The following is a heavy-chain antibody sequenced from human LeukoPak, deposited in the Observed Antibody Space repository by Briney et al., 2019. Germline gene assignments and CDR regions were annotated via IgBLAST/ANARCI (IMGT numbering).Heavy chain of an antibody. D-gene: IGHD1-26*01. CDR3: ARGTGSGSYLIDY. Sequence: ASVKVSCKASGYTFTNYAMHWVRQAPGQRLEWMGLINAANGNTVHSQKFQGRFTITRDTSASTDDMELSSLRSEDTAVYYCARGTGSGSYLIDYWGQGTLVTASS. CDR2: INAANGNT. CDR1: GYTFTNYA. V-gene: IGHV1-3*01. J-gene: IGHJ4*02.